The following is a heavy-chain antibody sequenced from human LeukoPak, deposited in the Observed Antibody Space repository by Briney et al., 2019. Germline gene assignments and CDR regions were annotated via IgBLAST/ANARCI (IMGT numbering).Heavy chain of an antibody. V-gene: IGHV3-23*01. CDR1: GFTFSSYG. CDR2: ISGSGGST. Sequence: GGSLRLSCAASGFTFSSYGMSWVRQAPGKGLEWVSAISGSGGSTYYADSVKGRFTISRDNSKNTLYLQMNSLRAEDTAVYYCAKDHNRSPRATVLLRDAFDIWGQGTMVTVSS. D-gene: IGHD2/OR15-2a*01. J-gene: IGHJ3*02. CDR3: AKDHNRSPRATVLLRDAFDI.